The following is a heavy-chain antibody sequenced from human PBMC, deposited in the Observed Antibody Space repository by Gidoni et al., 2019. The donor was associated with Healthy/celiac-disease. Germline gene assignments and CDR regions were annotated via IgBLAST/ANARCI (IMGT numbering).Heavy chain of an antibody. CDR2: IWYDGSNK. CDR1: GFTFSSYG. CDR3: ARDHCSSTSCLDGIFDY. V-gene: IGHV3-33*01. D-gene: IGHD2-2*01. J-gene: IGHJ4*02. Sequence: QVQLVESGGGVVQPGRSLRLSCAASGFTFSSYGMHWVRQAPGKGLGWVAFIWYDGSNKYYADSVKGRFTISRDNSKNTLYLQMNSLRAEDTAVYYCARDHCSSTSCLDGIFDYWGQGTLVTVSS.